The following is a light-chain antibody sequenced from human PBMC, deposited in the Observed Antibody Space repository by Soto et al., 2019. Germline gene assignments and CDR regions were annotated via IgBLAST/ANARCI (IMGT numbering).Light chain of an antibody. CDR3: CSYAGSSTFYV. CDR2: EVS. V-gene: IGLV2-23*02. J-gene: IGLJ1*01. CDR1: SSDVGSYNL. Sequence: QSVLAQPASVSGSPGQSITISCTGTSSDVGSYNLVSRYQQHPGKAPKLMIYEVSKRPSGVSNRFSGSKSGNTASLTISGLQAEDEADYYCCSYAGSSTFYVSGTGTKVTVL.